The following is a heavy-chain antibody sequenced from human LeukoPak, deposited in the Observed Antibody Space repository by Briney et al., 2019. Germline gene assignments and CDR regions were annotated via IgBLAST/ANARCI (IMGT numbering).Heavy chain of an antibody. CDR3: ARDRYYYDSSGYYPRTDAFDI. CDR1: GGSISSYY. CDR2: IYYSGST. V-gene: IGHV4-59*12. J-gene: IGHJ3*02. D-gene: IGHD3-22*01. Sequence: SETLSLTCTVSGGSISSYYWSWIRQPPGKGLEWIGYIYYSGSTNYNPSLKSRVTISVDTSKNQFSLKLSSVTAADTAVYYCARDRYYYDSSGYYPRTDAFDIWGQGTMVTVSS.